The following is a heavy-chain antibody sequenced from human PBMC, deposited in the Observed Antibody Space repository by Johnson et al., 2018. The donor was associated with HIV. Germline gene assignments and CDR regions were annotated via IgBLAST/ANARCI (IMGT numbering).Heavy chain of an antibody. V-gene: IGHV3-30*02. D-gene: IGHD6-13*01. CDR3: AKDRGRAAAGTFDI. CDR1: GFTFSSYG. Sequence: QVQLVESGGGVVQPGGSLRLSCVASGFTFSSYGIHWVRQAPGKGLEWVAFIRYDEISKYYADSVKGRFTISRDNSKSTLYLQMNSLRAEDTALYYCAKDRGRAAAGTFDIWGQGTMVTVSS. CDR2: IRYDEISK. J-gene: IGHJ3*02.